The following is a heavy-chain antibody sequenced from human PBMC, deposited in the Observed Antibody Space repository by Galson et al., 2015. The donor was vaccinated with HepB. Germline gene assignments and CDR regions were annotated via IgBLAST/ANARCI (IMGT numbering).Heavy chain of an antibody. CDR1: GFTFNGCG. CDR2: VSDDGGTE. CDR3: AKESEKPRYGDYFDY. J-gene: IGHJ4*02. D-gene: IGHD4/OR15-4a*01. V-gene: IGHV3-30*18. Sequence: SLRLSCAASGFTFNGCGMQWVRQAPGKGLGWVAVVSDDGGTEFYADSVKGRFTISRDNSKNTLYLQTNSLRVEATAVYYCAKESEKPRYGDYFDYWGPGILVTVSS.